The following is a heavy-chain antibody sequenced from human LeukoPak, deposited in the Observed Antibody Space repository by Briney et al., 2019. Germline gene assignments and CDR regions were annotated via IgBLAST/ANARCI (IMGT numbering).Heavy chain of an antibody. V-gene: IGHV1-46*01. Sequence: ASVKVSCKASGYTFTSYYMHWVRQAPGQGLEWMGIINPSGGSTSYAQKFQGRVTMTTDTSTSTAYMELRSLRSDDTAMYYCARDTHVFEDQWGQGTLVTVSS. D-gene: IGHD2-21*01. CDR1: GYTFTSYY. CDR2: INPSGGST. CDR3: ARDTHVFEDQ. J-gene: IGHJ4*02.